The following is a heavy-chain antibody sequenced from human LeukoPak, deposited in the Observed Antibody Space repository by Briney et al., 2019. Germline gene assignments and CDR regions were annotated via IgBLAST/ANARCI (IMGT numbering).Heavy chain of an antibody. CDR1: GDSISSFY. CDR2: FHYTGSS. CDR3: ARHDDSSGYYIPGFDY. V-gene: IGHV4-59*08. J-gene: IGHJ4*02. Sequence: PSETLSLTCSASGDSISSFYWNWIRQPPGKRLEWIGNFHYTGSSNYNPSLKSRVTLSIDTSRRQFSLKLSSVTAADTAVYYCARHDDSSGYYIPGFDYWGQGTLVTVSS. D-gene: IGHD3-22*01.